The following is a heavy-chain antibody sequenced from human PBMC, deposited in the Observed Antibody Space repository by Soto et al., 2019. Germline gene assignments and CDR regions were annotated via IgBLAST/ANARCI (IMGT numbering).Heavy chain of an antibody. V-gene: IGHV6-1*01. CDR1: GDSVSSNSAA. CDR3: AREGIWGYSYSYYSYSDMDA. D-gene: IGHD5-18*01. J-gene: IGHJ6*02. Sequence: SQTLSLTCAISGDSVSSNSAAWNWIRQSPSRGLEWLGKTYYRSKWYNEYAESVKSRITINPDTSKNQFSLQLNSVTPEDTAVYYCAREGIWGYSYSYYSYSDMDAWGQGAAVTISS. CDR2: TYYRSKWYN.